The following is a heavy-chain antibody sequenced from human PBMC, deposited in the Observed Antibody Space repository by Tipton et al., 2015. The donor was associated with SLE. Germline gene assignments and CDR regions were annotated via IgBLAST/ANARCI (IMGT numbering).Heavy chain of an antibody. J-gene: IGHJ4*02. Sequence: TLSLTCAVFGGSISRNNWWSWVRQPPGKGLEWIGEIYHSGSTNYNPSLKSRVTISVDKSKNQFSLKLNSVTAADTAVYYCAGARDTMIVVVITNWGQGTLVTVSS. D-gene: IGHD3-22*01. V-gene: IGHV4-4*02. CDR1: GGSISRNNW. CDR3: AGARDTMIVVVITN. CDR2: IYHSGST.